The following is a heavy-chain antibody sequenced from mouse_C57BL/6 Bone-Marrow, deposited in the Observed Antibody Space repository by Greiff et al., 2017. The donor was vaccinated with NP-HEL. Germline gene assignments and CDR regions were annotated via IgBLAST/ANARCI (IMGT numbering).Heavy chain of an antibody. CDR1: GFTFTDYY. J-gene: IGHJ1*03. V-gene: IGHV7-3*01. CDR2: ISNKANGYTT. Sequence: DVKLVESGGGLVQPGGSLSLSCAASGFTFTDYYMSWVRQPPGKALEWLGFISNKANGYTTEYSASVKGRFTISRDNYQSILYLHMNALRAEDRAAYYCARYSYYGSSPYWYFDVWGTGTTVTVSS. CDR3: ARYSYYGSSPYWYFDV. D-gene: IGHD1-1*01.